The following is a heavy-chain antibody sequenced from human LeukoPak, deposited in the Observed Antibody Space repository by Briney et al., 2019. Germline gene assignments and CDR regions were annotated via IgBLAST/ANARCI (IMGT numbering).Heavy chain of an antibody. CDR1: GFTFSSYS. CDR3: ARGVVVVAAREFDY. CDR2: ISSSSSTI. Sequence: PGGSLRLSCAASGFTFSSYSMNWVRQAPGKGLEWVSYISSSSSTIYYADSVKGRFTISRDNAKNSPYLQMNSLRDEDTAVYYCARGVVVVAAREFDYWGQGTLVTVSS. D-gene: IGHD2-15*01. J-gene: IGHJ4*02. V-gene: IGHV3-48*02.